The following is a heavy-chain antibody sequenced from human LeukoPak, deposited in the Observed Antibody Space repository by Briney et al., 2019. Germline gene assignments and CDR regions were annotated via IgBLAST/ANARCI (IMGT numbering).Heavy chain of an antibody. V-gene: IGHV4-34*01. J-gene: IGHJ4*02. Sequence: SETLSLTCAVYGGSFSGYYWSWIRQPPGKGLEWIGEINHSGSTNYNPSLKSRVTISVDTSKNQFSLKLSSVTAADTAVYYCARGAAGPGGVDYWGQGTQVTVSS. D-gene: IGHD6-13*01. CDR2: INHSGST. CDR1: GGSFSGYY. CDR3: ARGAAGPGGVDY.